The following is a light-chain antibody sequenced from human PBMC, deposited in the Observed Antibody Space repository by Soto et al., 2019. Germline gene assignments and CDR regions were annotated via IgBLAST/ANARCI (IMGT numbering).Light chain of an antibody. V-gene: IGKV4-1*01. CDR3: QQYYSTPLT. Sequence: DIVMTQSPDSLAVSLGERATINCKSSQSVLYSSNNKNYLAWFQQKPGQPPKLLIYWASTRESGVPDRFSGSGSWTDFTLTISSLQAADVAVYYCQQYYSTPLTFGQGTKLEIK. CDR1: QSVLYSSNNKNY. CDR2: WAS. J-gene: IGKJ2*01.